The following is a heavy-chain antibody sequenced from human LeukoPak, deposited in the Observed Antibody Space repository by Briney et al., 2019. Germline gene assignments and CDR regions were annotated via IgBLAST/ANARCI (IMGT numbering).Heavy chain of an antibody. Sequence: ASVKVSCKASGYTFTSYGINWVRQAPGQGLEWMGWISTYNGNTEYAQKLQGRVTMTTDTATGTAYMELRRLRSDDTAVYYCARDSGSSWTGYWGQGTLVTVSS. J-gene: IGHJ4*02. CDR3: ARDSGSSWTGY. CDR2: ISTYNGNT. V-gene: IGHV1-18*01. D-gene: IGHD6-13*01. CDR1: GYTFTSYG.